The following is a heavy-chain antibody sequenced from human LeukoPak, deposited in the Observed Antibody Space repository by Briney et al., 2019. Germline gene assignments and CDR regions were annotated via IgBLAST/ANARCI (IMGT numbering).Heavy chain of an antibody. CDR3: AKGSDSSGWYEGYFQH. Sequence: GGSLRLSCAASGFTVSSNYMSWVRQAPGKGLEWVSVIYSGGSTYYADSVKGRLTISIDNSKNTLYLQMNSLRAEDTAVYYCAKGSDSSGWYEGYFQHWGQGTLVTVSS. CDR1: GFTVSSNY. CDR2: IYSGGST. V-gene: IGHV3-53*01. D-gene: IGHD6-19*01. J-gene: IGHJ1*01.